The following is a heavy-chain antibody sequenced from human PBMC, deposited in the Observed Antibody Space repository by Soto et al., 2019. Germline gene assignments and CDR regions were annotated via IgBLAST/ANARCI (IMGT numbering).Heavy chain of an antibody. CDR2: VSASGRDT. V-gene: IGHV3-23*01. D-gene: IGHD6-19*01. J-gene: IGHJ4*02. Sequence: EVLLLESGGDLAQPGGSLRLSCAASGFTFDNYAMSWVRQAPGKGLEWVAGVSASGRDTYYADSVKDRFTISRDSSKNILYLQMNSLRAQDTATYYCAKGKTTGWYYFDYWGQGTLVTVSS. CDR3: AKGKTTGWYYFDY. CDR1: GFTFDNYA.